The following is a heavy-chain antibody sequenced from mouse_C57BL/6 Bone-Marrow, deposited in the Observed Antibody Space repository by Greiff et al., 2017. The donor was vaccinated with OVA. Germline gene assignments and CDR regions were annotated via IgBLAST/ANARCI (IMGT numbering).Heavy chain of an antibody. CDR2: IDPEDGET. D-gene: IGHD2-10*01. J-gene: IGHJ4*01. Sequence: VHVKQSGAELVKPGASVKLSCTASGFNIKDYYMHWVKQRTEQGLEWIGRIDPEDGETKYAPKFQGKATITADTSSNTAYLQLSSLTSEDTAVYYCASYYGNSDYAMDYWGQGTSVTVSS. V-gene: IGHV14-2*01. CDR1: GFNIKDYY. CDR3: ASYYGNSDYAMDY.